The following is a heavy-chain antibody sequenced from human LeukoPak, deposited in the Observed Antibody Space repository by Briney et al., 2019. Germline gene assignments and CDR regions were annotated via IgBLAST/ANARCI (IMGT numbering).Heavy chain of an antibody. Sequence: GESLKISCKGSGYSFTSYWIGWVRQMPGKGLEWMGIIYPGDSDPRYSPSFQGQVTISADKSISTAYLQWSSLKASDTAMYYCARLIEDWPGSRKYYFDYWGQGTLVTVSS. CDR2: IYPGDSDP. J-gene: IGHJ4*02. CDR1: GYSFTSYW. CDR3: ARLIEDWPGSRKYYFDY. D-gene: IGHD3-10*01. V-gene: IGHV5-51*01.